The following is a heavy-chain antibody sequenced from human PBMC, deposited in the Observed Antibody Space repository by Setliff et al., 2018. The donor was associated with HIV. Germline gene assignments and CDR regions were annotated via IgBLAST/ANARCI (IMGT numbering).Heavy chain of an antibody. CDR2: IYYSGST. CDR1: GGSISSGTYY. CDR3: ARAPYYDSSGPFDY. Sequence: PSETLSLTCTVSGGSISSGTYYWSWIRQHPGKGLEWIGYIYYSGSTYYNPSLKSRVTISVDTSRNQFSLKLSPVTAADTAVYYCARAPYYDSSGPFDYWGQGTLVTVSS. J-gene: IGHJ4*02. D-gene: IGHD3-22*01. V-gene: IGHV4-31*03.